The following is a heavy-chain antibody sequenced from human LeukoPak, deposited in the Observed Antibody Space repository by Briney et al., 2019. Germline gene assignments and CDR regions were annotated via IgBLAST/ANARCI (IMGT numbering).Heavy chain of an antibody. V-gene: IGHV3-48*03. CDR3: AREDPATRGDGLEV. D-gene: IGHD2-2*01. CDR1: GLTFSNYE. Sequence: GGSLRLSCAGSGLTFSNYEFNWVRQAPGQGLEWVSYISYSGSPIYYADSVRGRFTISRDNARNSLYLQMSSLRAEDTGIYYCAREDPATRGDGLEVWGQGTVVTVSS. J-gene: IGHJ3*01. CDR2: ISYSGSPI.